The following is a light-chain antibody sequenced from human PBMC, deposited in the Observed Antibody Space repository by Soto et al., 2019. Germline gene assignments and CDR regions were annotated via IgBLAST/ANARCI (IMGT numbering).Light chain of an antibody. CDR3: CSYAGSHTFVV. Sequence: QSVLTQPPSVSGSPGQSVTISCTGTSSDVGGYNYVSWYQQHPGEAPKLIIYGVTKRPSGVPDRFSGSKSGYTASLTISGLQAEDEADYYCCSYAGSHTFVVFGGGTKLTVL. CDR1: SSDVGGYNY. CDR2: GVT. J-gene: IGLJ2*01. V-gene: IGLV2-11*01.